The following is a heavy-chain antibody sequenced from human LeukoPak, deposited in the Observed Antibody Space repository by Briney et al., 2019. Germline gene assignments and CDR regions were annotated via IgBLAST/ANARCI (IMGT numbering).Heavy chain of an antibody. Sequence: SETLSLTCAVYGGSFCGYYWSWIRQPPGKGMEWIGEINHSGSTNYNPSLKSRVTISVDTSKNQFSLKLSSATAADTAVYYCARGGIVATIYFDYWGQGTLVTVSS. J-gene: IGHJ4*02. CDR1: GGSFCGYY. CDR3: ARGGIVATIYFDY. CDR2: INHSGST. D-gene: IGHD5-12*01. V-gene: IGHV4-34*01.